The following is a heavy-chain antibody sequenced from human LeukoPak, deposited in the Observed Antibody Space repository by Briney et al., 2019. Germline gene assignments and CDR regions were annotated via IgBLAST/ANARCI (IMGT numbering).Heavy chain of an antibody. CDR1: GFTFSSYW. J-gene: IGHJ4*02. CDR2: IKQAGGEK. D-gene: IGHD2-15*01. Sequence: QSVGLLRLSCAASGFTFSSYWMSRHRQAPGKGLEPLAHIKQAGGEKNYLFSWKGRFTISRDNAKTSPYLQMNSLRAEDTAVYYCARDLLGHFSGYLDYWGQGTLVTVSS. V-gene: IGHV3-7*01. CDR3: ARDLLGHFSGYLDY.